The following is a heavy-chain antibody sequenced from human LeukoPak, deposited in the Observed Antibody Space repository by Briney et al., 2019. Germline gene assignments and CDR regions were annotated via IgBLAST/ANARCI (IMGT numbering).Heavy chain of an antibody. Sequence: ASVKVSCKASGYTFTGYYVHWVRQAPGQGLEWMGWINPNSGGTNYAQKFQGRVTMTRDTSISTAYMELSRLRSDDTAVYYCARAISSGWYYYFDYWGQGTLVTVSS. CDR3: ARAISSGWYYYFDY. CDR2: INPNSGGT. D-gene: IGHD6-19*01. CDR1: GYTFTGYY. J-gene: IGHJ4*02. V-gene: IGHV1-2*02.